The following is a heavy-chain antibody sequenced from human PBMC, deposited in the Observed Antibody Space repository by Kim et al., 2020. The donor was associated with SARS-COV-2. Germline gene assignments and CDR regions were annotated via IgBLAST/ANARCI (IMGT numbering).Heavy chain of an antibody. CDR3: ARSPRLEYSSSPGDY. V-gene: IGHV3-48*03. J-gene: IGHJ4*02. Sequence: DSGKGRFTISRDNAKNSLYLQMNSLRAEDTAVYYCARSPRLEYSSSPGDYWGQGTLVTVSS. D-gene: IGHD6-6*01.